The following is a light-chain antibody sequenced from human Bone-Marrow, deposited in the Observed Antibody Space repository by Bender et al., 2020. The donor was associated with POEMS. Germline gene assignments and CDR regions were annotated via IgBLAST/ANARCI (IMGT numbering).Light chain of an antibody. CDR2: RNN. CDR1: TSNSAGNY. V-gene: IGLV1-47*01. CDR3: VAWDASLNGWV. J-gene: IGLJ3*02. Sequence: QSILTQPPSASGTPGQGVTISCSVGTSNSAGNYLYWYQQVPGTAPKLLIYRNNQRHSGVPDRFSGSKSGTSASLAITGLQSDDEAIYFCVAWDASLNGWVFGGGTKLTVL.